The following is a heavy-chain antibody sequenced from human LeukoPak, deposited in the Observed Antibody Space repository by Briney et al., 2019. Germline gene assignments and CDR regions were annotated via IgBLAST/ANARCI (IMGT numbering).Heavy chain of an antibody. CDR3: ARGYCSGGSCYLDVGFDY. V-gene: IGHV1-46*01. Sequence: ASVKVSCKASGYTFTSYYMHCVRQAPGQGLEWMGIINPSGGSTSYAQKFQGRVTMTRDTSTSTVYMELSSLRSEDTAVYYCARGYCSGGSCYLDVGFDYWGQGTLVTVSS. CDR1: GYTFTSYY. J-gene: IGHJ4*02. CDR2: INPSGGST. D-gene: IGHD2-15*01.